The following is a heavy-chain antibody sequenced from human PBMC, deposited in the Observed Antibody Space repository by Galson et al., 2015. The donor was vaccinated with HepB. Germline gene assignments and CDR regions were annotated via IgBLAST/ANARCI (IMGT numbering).Heavy chain of an antibody. Sequence: SLRLSCAASGFTLSSYGMHWVRQAPGKGLEWVAVISYDGSNKYYADSVKGRFTTSRDNSKNTLYLQMNSLRAEDTAVYYCAKDPSIWQQLVHWGQGTLVTVSS. J-gene: IGHJ4*02. CDR2: ISYDGSNK. CDR3: AKDPSIWQQLVH. V-gene: IGHV3-30*18. D-gene: IGHD6-13*01. CDR1: GFTLSSYG.